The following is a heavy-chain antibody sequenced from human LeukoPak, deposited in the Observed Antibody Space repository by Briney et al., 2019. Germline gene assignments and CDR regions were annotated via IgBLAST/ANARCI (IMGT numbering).Heavy chain of an antibody. CDR2: IYYSGST. V-gene: IGHV4-61*10. J-gene: IGHJ4*02. CDR1: GDSISSGSYY. CDR3: ARVTGYTIEDYFDY. Sequence: SETLSLTCTVSGDSISSGSYYWSWIRQPAGKGLEWIGYIYYSGSTNYNPSLKSRVTISVKTSKNQFSLKLRSVTAADTAVYYCARVTGYTIEDYFDYWGQGTLVTVSS. D-gene: IGHD3-9*01.